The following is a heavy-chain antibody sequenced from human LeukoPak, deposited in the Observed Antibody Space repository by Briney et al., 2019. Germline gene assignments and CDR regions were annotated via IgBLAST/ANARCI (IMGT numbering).Heavy chain of an antibody. D-gene: IGHD3-16*02. J-gene: IGHJ6*02. CDR3: ARGMLSTPHYSMDV. V-gene: IGHV3-53*01. CDR2: TYSGGST. CDR1: GFTVSHNY. Sequence: GGSLRLSCAASGFTVSHNYMSWVRQAPGMGLEWVSFTYSGGSTYYSDSVKGRFSISRNTSKNTLYLQMNSLRAVDTAVYYCARGMLSTPHYSMDVWGQGTTVTVSS.